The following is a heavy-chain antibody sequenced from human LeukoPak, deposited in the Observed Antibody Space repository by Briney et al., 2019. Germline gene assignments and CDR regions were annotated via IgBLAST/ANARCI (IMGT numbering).Heavy chain of an antibody. D-gene: IGHD2-2*01. Sequence: ASVKVSCKASGGTFSSYAISWVRQAPGQGLEWMGRVIPILGIANYAQKFQGRVTVIADKSTSTAYMELSSLRSEDTAVYYCASSCSSTSCAGSARYYYYGMDAWGQGTTVTVSS. CDR3: ASSCSSTSCAGSARYYYYGMDA. CDR1: GGTFSSYA. J-gene: IGHJ6*02. CDR2: VIPILGIA. V-gene: IGHV1-69*04.